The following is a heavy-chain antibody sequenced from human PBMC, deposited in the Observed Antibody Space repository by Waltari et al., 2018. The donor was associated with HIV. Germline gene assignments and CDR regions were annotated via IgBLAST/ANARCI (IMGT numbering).Heavy chain of an antibody. CDR3: ARSYCSSTSCYAVGALDI. Sequence: QLQLQESGPGLVKPSETLSLTCTVSGGSISSTSYYWCWIRQPPGKGLQWIGSIYYSGNNYYNPSLKSRVTISVDTSKNQFSLKLGSVTAADTAVYYCARSYCSSTSCYAVGALDIWGQGTMVTVSA. CDR2: IYYSGNN. V-gene: IGHV4-39*01. CDR1: GGSISSTSYY. D-gene: IGHD2-2*01. J-gene: IGHJ3*02.